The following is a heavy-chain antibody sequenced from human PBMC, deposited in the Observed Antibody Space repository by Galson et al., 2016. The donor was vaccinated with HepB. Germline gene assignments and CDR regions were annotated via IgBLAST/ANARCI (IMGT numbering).Heavy chain of an antibody. D-gene: IGHD3-16*01. J-gene: IGHJ4*02. V-gene: IGHV3-11*06. CDR3: AKGRDDGSYASYFDF. CDR2: ISSSSSYT. Sequence: SLRLSCAASGFTFSDYYMSWIRRAPGKGLEWVSYISSSSSYTNYAESVKGRFTISRDNAKNSLYLQMNSLRAEDTAVYYCAKGRDDGSYASYFDFGGQGTLVTVSS. CDR1: GFTFSDYY.